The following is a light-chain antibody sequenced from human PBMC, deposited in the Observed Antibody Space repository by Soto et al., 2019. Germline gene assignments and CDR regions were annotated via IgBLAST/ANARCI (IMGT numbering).Light chain of an antibody. Sequence: QSVLTQPPSVSAAPGQTVTISCSGGSSNIGNNVVAWYQQFPGTAPKLLIYDNNKRPSGTPDRFSGSKSGTSATLGITGLQTGDEADYYCGTWDSGLSAGGVFGGGTKLTVL. V-gene: IGLV1-51*01. CDR1: SSNIGNNV. J-gene: IGLJ2*01. CDR2: DNN. CDR3: GTWDSGLSAGGV.